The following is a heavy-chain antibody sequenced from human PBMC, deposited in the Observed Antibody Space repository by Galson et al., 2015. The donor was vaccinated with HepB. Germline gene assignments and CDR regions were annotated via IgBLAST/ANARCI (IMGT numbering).Heavy chain of an antibody. J-gene: IGHJ4*02. D-gene: IGHD2-21*01. V-gene: IGHV3-30*04. CDR3: GNPTWAQLWFPLDY. CDR1: GFIFSTYA. CDR2: ISYGGTNK. Sequence: SLRLSCAASGFIFSTYAMHWVRQAPGKGLEWVAAISYGGTNKFYAKSVRGRFTISRDNSKNTVYLQMNSLRLGDTAVYYCGNPTWAQLWFPLDYWGQGTLVTVSS.